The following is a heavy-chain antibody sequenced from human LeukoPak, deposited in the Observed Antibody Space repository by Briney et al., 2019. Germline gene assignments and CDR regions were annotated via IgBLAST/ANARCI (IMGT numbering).Heavy chain of an antibody. CDR3: ARGGYYMDV. J-gene: IGHJ6*03. CDR2: IYHSGST. Sequence: SETLSLTCTVSGGSISSSSYYWGWIRQPPGKGLEWIGSIYHSGSTYYNPSLKSRVTISVDTSKNQFSLKLSSVTAADTAVYYCARGGYYMDVWGKGTTATVSS. V-gene: IGHV4-39*07. CDR1: GGSISSSSYY.